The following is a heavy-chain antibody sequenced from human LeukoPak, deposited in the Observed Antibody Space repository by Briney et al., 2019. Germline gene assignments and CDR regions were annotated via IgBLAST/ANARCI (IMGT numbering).Heavy chain of an antibody. CDR2: IDWDDDK. D-gene: IGHD1-26*01. CDR3: ARARYTGSPVGFDP. V-gene: IGHV2-70*11. J-gene: IGHJ5*02. Sequence: SGPTLVNPTQTLTLTCTFSGFSLSTSGMSVSWIRQPPGKALEWLARIDWDDDKYYSTSLKTRLTISKDTSKYQVVLTMTNMDPVDTATCYCARARYTGSPVGFDPWGQGTLVTVSS. CDR1: GFSLSTSGMS.